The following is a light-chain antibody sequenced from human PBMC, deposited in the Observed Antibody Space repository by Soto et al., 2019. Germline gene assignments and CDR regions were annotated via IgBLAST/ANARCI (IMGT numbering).Light chain of an antibody. Sequence: SVLTQLASVSRSPGQSIPISSTGTSSDVGSYNLVSWYQQHPGKAPKLMIYEVSKRPSGVSNRFSGSKSGNTASLTISGLQAEDEADYYCCSYAGSSTYAFGTGTKVTVL. J-gene: IGLJ1*01. V-gene: IGLV2-23*02. CDR1: SSDVGSYNL. CDR2: EVS. CDR3: CSYAGSSTYA.